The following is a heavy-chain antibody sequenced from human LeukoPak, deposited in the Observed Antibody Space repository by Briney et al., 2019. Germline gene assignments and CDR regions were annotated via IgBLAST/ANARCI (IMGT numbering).Heavy chain of an antibody. Sequence: SETLSLTCAVYGGSFSGYYWSWIRQPPGKGLEWIGEINHSGSTNYNPSLKSRVTISVDTSKNQFSLKVSSVTAADTAVYFCARRYANSWYNYWGHGTLVTVSS. D-gene: IGHD6-13*01. J-gene: IGHJ4*01. CDR3: ARRYANSWYNY. CDR1: GGSFSGYY. CDR2: INHSGST. V-gene: IGHV4-34*01.